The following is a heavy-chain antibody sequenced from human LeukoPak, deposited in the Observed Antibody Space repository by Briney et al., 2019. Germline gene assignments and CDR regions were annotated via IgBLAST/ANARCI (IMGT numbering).Heavy chain of an antibody. Sequence: GGSLRLSCAASAFTFSNYWMSWVRQAPGKGLERVANIKRDESEKFYVDSVKGRFTISRDNAKNSMFLQMNSLRAEDTAVYYCARLYSGSVRVFDSWGQGTLVTVSS. J-gene: IGHJ4*02. CDR3: ARLYSGSVRVFDS. CDR1: AFTFSNYW. CDR2: IKRDESEK. V-gene: IGHV3-7*01. D-gene: IGHD6-19*01.